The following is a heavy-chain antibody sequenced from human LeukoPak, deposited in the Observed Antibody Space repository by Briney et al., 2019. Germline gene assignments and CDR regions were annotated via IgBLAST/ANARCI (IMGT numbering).Heavy chain of an antibody. CDR1: GYSISSGYY. CDR2: IYHSEST. D-gene: IGHD1-26*01. J-gene: IGHJ4*02. CDR3: ASASGSATSFDY. Sequence: PSETLSLTCTVSGYSISSGYYWGWIRHPPGKGREWIGSIYHSESTYHNPSLKSRVTISVDTSKNQLSLKLSPVAAADTAVYYCASASGSATSFDYWGQGTLVTVSS. V-gene: IGHV4-38-2*02.